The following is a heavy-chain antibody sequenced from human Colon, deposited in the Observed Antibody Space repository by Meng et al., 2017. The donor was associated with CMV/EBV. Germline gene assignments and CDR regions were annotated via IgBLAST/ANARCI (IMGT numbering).Heavy chain of an antibody. V-gene: IGHV3-53*01. D-gene: IGHD3-10*01. CDR3: ARYGVPNWFDP. Sequence: GESLKISCAVSGFSVSANYMTWVRQAPGKGLEWVSVLQTAGSTYYADSVKGRFIISRDNSKNTVYLQMNRMRAEDTAVYYCARYGVPNWFDPWGKGTLVTVSS. CDR1: GFSVSANY. CDR2: LQTAGST. J-gene: IGHJ5*02.